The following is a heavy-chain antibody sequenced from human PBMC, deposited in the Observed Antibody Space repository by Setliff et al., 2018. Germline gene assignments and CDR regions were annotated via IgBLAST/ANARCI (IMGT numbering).Heavy chain of an antibody. CDR3: ARGINTVSWTPKY. V-gene: IGHV4-4*08. D-gene: IGHD2-2*02. J-gene: IGHJ4*02. Sequence: SETLSLTCTVSGGSISSDIWSWIRQPPGKGLEWIGQIHTGSTNYNPSLRSRVIISVDMSKNQFSLKLNSVTAADTAVYYCARGINTVSWTPKYWGQGTLVTVSS. CDR1: GGSISSDI. CDR2: IHTGST.